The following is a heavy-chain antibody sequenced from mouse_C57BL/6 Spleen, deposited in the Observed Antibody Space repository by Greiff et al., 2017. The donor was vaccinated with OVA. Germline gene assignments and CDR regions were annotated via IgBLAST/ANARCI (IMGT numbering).Heavy chain of an antibody. CDR2: IYPRSGNT. CDR1: GYTFTSYG. V-gene: IGHV1-81*01. J-gene: IGHJ4*01. D-gene: IGHD2-5*01. Sequence: QVQLKQSGAELARPGASVKLSCKASGYTFTSYGISWVKQRTGQGLEWIGEIYPRSGNTYYNEKFKGKATLTADKSSSTAYMELRSLTSEDSAVYFCARSNPPYSNYEDAMDYWGQGTSVTVYS. CDR3: ARSNPPYSNYEDAMDY.